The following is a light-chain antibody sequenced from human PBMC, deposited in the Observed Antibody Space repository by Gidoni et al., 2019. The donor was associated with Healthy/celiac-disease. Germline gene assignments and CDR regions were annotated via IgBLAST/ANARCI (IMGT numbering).Light chain of an antibody. Sequence: EIVMTQSPATLSVSPGERATISCRASQSVSSNLAGYQQKPGQAPRLLIYGASTRATGIPARFSGSGSGTEFTLTISSLQSEDFAVYYCQQYNNWPPYTFGQGTKLEIK. J-gene: IGKJ2*01. CDR3: QQYNNWPPYT. CDR2: GAS. CDR1: QSVSSN. V-gene: IGKV3-15*01.